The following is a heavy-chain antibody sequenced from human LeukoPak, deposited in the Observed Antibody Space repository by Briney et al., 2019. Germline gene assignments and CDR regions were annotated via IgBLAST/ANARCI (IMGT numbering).Heavy chain of an antibody. D-gene: IGHD2-15*01. J-gene: IGHJ3*02. CDR1: GYIFTGYY. V-gene: IGHV1-2*06. CDR2: INPNSGGT. CDR3: ARDRGSGLDAFDI. Sequence: ASVKVSCXASGYIFTGYYIHWVRQAPGQGLEWMGRINPNSGGTNYAQKFQGRVTMTRDTSISTAYMELSNLKSDDTAVYYCARDRGSGLDAFDIWGQGTMVTVSS.